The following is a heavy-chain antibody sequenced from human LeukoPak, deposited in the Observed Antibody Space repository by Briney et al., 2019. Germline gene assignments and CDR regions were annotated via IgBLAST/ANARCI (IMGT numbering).Heavy chain of an antibody. Sequence: SVKVSCKASGGTFSSYAISWVRQAPGQGLEWMGGIIPIFGTANYAQKFQGRVTITADESTSTAYMELSSLRSEDTAVYYCAGVSRDGYNLYYFDYWGQGTLVTVSS. CDR2: IIPIFGTA. D-gene: IGHD5-24*01. CDR1: GGTFSSYA. J-gene: IGHJ4*02. CDR3: AGVSRDGYNLYYFDY. V-gene: IGHV1-69*01.